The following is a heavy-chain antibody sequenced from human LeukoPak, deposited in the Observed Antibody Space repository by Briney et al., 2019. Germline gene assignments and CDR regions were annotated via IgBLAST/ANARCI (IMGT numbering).Heavy chain of an antibody. J-gene: IGHJ3*02. Sequence: SETLSLTCAVYGGSFSGYYWSWIRQPPGKGLEWIGEINRSGSTNYNPSLKSRVTISADTSKNQFSLKLSSVTAADTAVYYCARIPPRSYCSGGSCYRNAFDIWGQGTMVTVSS. CDR3: ARIPPRSYCSGGSCYRNAFDI. CDR2: INRSGST. CDR1: GGSFSGYY. V-gene: IGHV4-34*01. D-gene: IGHD2-15*01.